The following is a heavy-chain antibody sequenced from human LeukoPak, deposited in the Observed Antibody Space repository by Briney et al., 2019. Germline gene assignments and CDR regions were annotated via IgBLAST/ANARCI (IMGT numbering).Heavy chain of an antibody. CDR1: GDSITSTYY. D-gene: IGHD6-19*01. CDR2: ISHSGNT. V-gene: IGHV4-38-2*02. Sequence: SETLSLTCNVSGDSITSTYYWGWIRQPPGKGLEWIGSISHSGNTYYNPSLKSRVTISVDTSKNQFSLKLSSVTAADTAVYYCAKDRVMAGYYYYYYIDVWGKGTTVTVSS. CDR3: AKDRVMAGYYYYYYIDV. J-gene: IGHJ6*03.